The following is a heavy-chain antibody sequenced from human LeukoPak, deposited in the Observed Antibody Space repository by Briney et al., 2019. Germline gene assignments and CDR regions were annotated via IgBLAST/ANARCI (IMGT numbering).Heavy chain of an antibody. Sequence: GGSLRLSCAASGFTFSSYSMNWVRQAPGKGLEWVSSISSSSSYIYYADSVKGRFTISRDNAKNSLYLQMNSLRAEDTAVYYCAREQAASENFEGYYYYMDVWGKGTTVTVSS. V-gene: IGHV3-21*01. CDR3: AREQAASENFEGYYYYMDV. CDR2: ISSSSSYI. CDR1: GFTFSSYS. J-gene: IGHJ6*03. D-gene: IGHD6-13*01.